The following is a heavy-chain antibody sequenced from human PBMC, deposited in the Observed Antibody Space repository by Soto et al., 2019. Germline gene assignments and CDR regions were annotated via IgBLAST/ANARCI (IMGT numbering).Heavy chain of an antibody. J-gene: IGHJ4*02. V-gene: IGHV3-48*01. D-gene: IGHD4-17*01. CDR1: GFTFSSYS. Sequence: EVQLVESGGGLVQPGGSLRLSCAASGFTFSSYSMNWVRQAPGKGLEWASYISSSSSTIYYADSVKGRFTISRDNAKNSLYLQMNSLRAEDTAVYYCARDHFYGDYCDYWGQGTLVTVSS. CDR3: ARDHFYGDYCDY. CDR2: ISSSSSTI.